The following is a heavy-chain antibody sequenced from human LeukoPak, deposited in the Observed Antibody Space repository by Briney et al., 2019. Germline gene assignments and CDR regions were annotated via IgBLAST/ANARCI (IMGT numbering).Heavy chain of an antibody. V-gene: IGHV3-21*01. CDR1: GFTFSSYS. D-gene: IGHD6-13*01. J-gene: IGHJ6*03. CDR2: ISSSSSYI. Sequence: GGSLRLSCAASGFTFSSYSMNWVRQPPGKGLEWVSSISSSSSYIYYADSVKGRFTISRDNAKNSLSLQMNSLRAEDTAVYYCARGYSSSWHHYYYYMDVWGKGTTVTVSS. CDR3: ARGYSSSWHHYYYYMDV.